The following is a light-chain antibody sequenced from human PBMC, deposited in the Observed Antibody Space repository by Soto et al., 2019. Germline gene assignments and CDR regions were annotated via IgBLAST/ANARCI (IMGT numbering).Light chain of an antibody. V-gene: IGKV1D-12*01. CDR1: QDISVW. CDR3: QQANSFPRT. J-gene: IGKJ3*01. Sequence: DIQMTQSPSSVSATVGDRVTITCRASQDISVWLAWYQQKPGKAPKLLIYAASNLQTGVPSRFSGSGSGTDFTLTISSLQHEDYATYYCQQANSFPRTFGPGTKVDIK. CDR2: AAS.